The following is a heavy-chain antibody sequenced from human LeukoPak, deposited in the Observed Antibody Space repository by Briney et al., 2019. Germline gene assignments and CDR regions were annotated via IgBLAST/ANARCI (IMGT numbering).Heavy chain of an antibody. D-gene: IGHD4-23*01. Sequence: GGSLRLSCAASGFMFSSYNMNLVRQAPGKGLEWVSSISSRSSYIYYADSVKGRFTISRDNAKNSLYLQMNSLRAEDTAVYYCARDLPGKENFDYWGQGTLVTVSS. CDR2: ISSRSSYI. V-gene: IGHV3-21*01. J-gene: IGHJ4*02. CDR3: ARDLPGKENFDY. CDR1: GFMFSSYN.